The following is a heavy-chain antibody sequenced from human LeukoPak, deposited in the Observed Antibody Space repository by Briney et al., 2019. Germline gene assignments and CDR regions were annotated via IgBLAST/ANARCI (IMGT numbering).Heavy chain of an antibody. V-gene: IGHV3-30*04. J-gene: IGHJ4*02. D-gene: IGHD3-22*01. Sequence: GGSLRLSCTASGFTFSSYAMHWVRQAPGKGLEWVAVISYDGSNRYYADSVKGRFTISRDNSKNTLYLQMNSLRAEDTAVYYCAKDPRAYNSSGYPDYWGQGTLVTVSS. CDR1: GFTFSSYA. CDR3: AKDPRAYNSSGYPDY. CDR2: ISYDGSNR.